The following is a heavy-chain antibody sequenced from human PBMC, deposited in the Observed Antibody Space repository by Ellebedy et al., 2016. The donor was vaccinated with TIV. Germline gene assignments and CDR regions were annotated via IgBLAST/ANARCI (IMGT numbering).Heavy chain of an antibody. D-gene: IGHD6-19*01. CDR1: GGSFSGYY. V-gene: IGHV4-34*01. CDR3: AEGRSGWYYFDY. J-gene: IGHJ4*02. CDR2: INQSGRT. Sequence: SETLSLTCAVYGGSFSGYYWSWNRQLPGKGLEWIGEINQSGRTNYNPSRDKGRVTISVDTSKNQFSLRLSSVTAADTAVYYCAEGRSGWYYFDYWGQGTPVTVSS.